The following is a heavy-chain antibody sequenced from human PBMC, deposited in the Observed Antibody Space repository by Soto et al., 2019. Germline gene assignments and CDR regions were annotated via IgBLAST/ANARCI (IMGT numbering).Heavy chain of an antibody. D-gene: IGHD7-27*01. CDR2: LIPLFGTT. Sequence: QVQLVQSGAEVKKPGSSVKVSCEASGGTFSGHAISWVRQAPGQGPEWMGGLIPLFGTTQHAQNFQGRLTIPADKSTSTAYMELTSRRFEDTAISYCARGPNWGYRFDSWGQGTLVTVSS. CDR1: GGTFSGHA. CDR3: ARGPNWGYRFDS. V-gene: IGHV1-69*06. J-gene: IGHJ4*02.